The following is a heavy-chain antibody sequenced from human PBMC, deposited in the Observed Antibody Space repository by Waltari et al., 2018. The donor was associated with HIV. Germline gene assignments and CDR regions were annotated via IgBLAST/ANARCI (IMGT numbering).Heavy chain of an antibody. CDR3: ARDQGGGYCSGGSCSPGDY. D-gene: IGHD2-15*01. V-gene: IGHV3-30*01. Sequence: QVQLVESGGGVVQPGRSLRLSCAASGFTFSSYAMHWVRQAPGKGLEWVAVISYDGSNKYYADSVKGRFTISRDNSKNTLYLQMNSLRAEDTAVYYCARDQGGGYCSGGSCSPGDYWGQGTLVTVSS. J-gene: IGHJ4*02. CDR1: GFTFSSYA. CDR2: ISYDGSNK.